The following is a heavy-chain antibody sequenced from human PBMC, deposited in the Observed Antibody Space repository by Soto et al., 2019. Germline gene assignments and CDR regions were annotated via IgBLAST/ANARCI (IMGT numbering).Heavy chain of an antibody. Sequence: QLQLQESGPGLVKPSETLSLTCTVSGGSISSSSYYWGWIRQPPGKGLEWIGSIYYSGSTYYNPSLKSRVTISVDTSKNQFSLKLSSVTAADTAVYYCARQHCIAARPCGDPFDYWGQGTLVTVSS. V-gene: IGHV4-39*01. J-gene: IGHJ4*02. CDR3: ARQHCIAARPCGDPFDY. CDR1: GGSISSSSYY. D-gene: IGHD6-6*01. CDR2: IYYSGST.